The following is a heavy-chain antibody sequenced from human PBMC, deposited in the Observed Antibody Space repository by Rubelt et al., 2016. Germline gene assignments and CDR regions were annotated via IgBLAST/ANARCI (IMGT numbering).Heavy chain of an antibody. CDR3: ASTSDMVRGVIGLDY. V-gene: IGHV4-34*01. CDR1: GGSFSGYY. D-gene: IGHD3-10*01. J-gene: IGHJ4*02. Sequence: QVQLQQWGAGLLKPSETLSLTCAVYGGSFSGYYWSWIRQPPGKGLEWIGEINHIGHTNYNPTLKGLVTISVCKSKNLLSRRRSSGTAADTAVYYCASTSDMVRGVIGLDYWGQGTLVTVSS. CDR2: INHIGHT.